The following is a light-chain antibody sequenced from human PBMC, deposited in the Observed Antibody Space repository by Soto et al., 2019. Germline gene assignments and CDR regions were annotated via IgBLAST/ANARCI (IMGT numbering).Light chain of an antibody. V-gene: IGKV1-5*01. Sequence: DIQMTQSPSTLSASVGDRVTITCRASQGISSWLAWYQQKPGKAPKLLIYDASSLESGVPSRFSGSVSGTEFTLTISSLQPDDFATYYCQQYNSYPYTFGQGTKLEIK. CDR3: QQYNSYPYT. J-gene: IGKJ2*01. CDR1: QGISSW. CDR2: DAS.